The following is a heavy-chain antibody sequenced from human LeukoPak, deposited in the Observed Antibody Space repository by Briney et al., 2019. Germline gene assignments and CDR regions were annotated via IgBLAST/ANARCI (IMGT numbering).Heavy chain of an antibody. V-gene: IGHV3-53*01. J-gene: IGHJ3*02. CDR3: ASGVEWRRALDI. CDR2: IYSGGSI. CDR1: EFIVDSNY. D-gene: IGHD3-3*01. Sequence: GGSLRLSCAASEFIVDSNYMTWVRQAPGRGLEWVSVIYSGGSIYYTDSVKGRFTISRDNSKKTLYLQMNSLRAEDTAVYYCASGVEWRRALDIWGQGTMVTVSS.